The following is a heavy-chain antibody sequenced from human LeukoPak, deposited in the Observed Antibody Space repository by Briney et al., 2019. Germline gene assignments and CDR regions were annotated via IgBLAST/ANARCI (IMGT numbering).Heavy chain of an antibody. CDR2: IYYSGST. D-gene: IGHD2-2*01. V-gene: IGHV4-39*01. CDR1: GGSISSSSYY. CDR3: ARRVVPAAISTYHYGPDDAFDI. Sequence: SGPGLVKPSETLSLTCTVSGGSISSSSYYWGWIRQPPGKGLEWIGSIYYSGSTYYNPSLKSRVTISVDTSKNQFSLKLSSVTAADTAVYYCARRVVPAAISTYHYGPDDAFDIWGQGTMVTVSS. J-gene: IGHJ3*02.